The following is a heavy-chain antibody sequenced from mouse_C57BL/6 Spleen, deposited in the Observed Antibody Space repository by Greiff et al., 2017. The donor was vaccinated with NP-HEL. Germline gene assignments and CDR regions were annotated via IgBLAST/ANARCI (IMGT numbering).Heavy chain of an antibody. CDR3: AREGACYSNYGAY. V-gene: IGHV1-55*01. CDR1: GYTFTSYW. Sequence: VQLQQPGAELVKPGASVKMSCKASGYTFTSYWITWVKQRPGQGLEWIGDIYPGSGSTNYNEKFKSKATLTVDTSSSTAYMQLSSLTSEDSAVYYCAREGACYSNYGAYWGQGTLVTVSA. J-gene: IGHJ3*01. CDR2: IYPGSGST. D-gene: IGHD2-5*01.